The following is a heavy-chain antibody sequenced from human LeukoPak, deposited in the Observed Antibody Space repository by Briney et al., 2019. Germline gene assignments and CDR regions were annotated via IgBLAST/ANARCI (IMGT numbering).Heavy chain of an antibody. CDR1: GFAPGTYW. V-gene: IGHV3-74*01. Sequence: GGSLRLSCAASGFAPGTYWMHWVRQAPGKGLVWVARISTDGSKISYADSVKGRFSISRDHAKNTVYLQMSSLRVDDTAVYYCARGVLYVWGVCYFDVWGQGTLVTVSS. J-gene: IGHJ4*02. CDR2: ISTDGSKI. D-gene: IGHD3-10*02. CDR3: ARGVLYVWGVCYFDV.